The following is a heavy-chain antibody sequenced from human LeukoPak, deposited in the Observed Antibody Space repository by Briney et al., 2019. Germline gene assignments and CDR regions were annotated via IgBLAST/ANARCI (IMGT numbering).Heavy chain of an antibody. CDR2: IYYSGST. D-gene: IGHD2-21*02. V-gene: IGHV4-31*03. Sequence: KPSETLSLTCTVSGGSVSSGSYYWSWIRQHPGKGLEWIGYIYYSGSTYYNPSLKSRVTISVDTSKNQFSLKLSSVTAADTAVYYCARGPYCGGDCYLYYFDYWGQGTLVTVSS. CDR3: ARGPYCGGDCYLYYFDY. J-gene: IGHJ4*02. CDR1: GGSVSSGSYY.